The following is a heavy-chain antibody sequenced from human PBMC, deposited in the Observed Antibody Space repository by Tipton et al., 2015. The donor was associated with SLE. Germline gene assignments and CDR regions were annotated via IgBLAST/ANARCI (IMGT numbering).Heavy chain of an antibody. CDR3: ARGKRSYSDSSAYSFWYFDL. CDR2: IIPILGIA. Sequence: QLVQSGAEVKKPGSSVKVSCKASGGTFSSYTISWVRQAPGQGLEWMGRIIPILGIANYAQKFQGRVTITADKSTSTAYMELSSLRSEDTAVYYCARGKRSYSDSSAYSFWYFDLWGRGTLVTVSS. D-gene: IGHD3-22*01. CDR1: GGTFSSYT. J-gene: IGHJ2*01. V-gene: IGHV1-69*09.